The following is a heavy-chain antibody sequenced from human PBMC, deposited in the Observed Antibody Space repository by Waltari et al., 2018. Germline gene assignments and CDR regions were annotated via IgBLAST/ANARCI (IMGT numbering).Heavy chain of an antibody. D-gene: IGHD3-22*01. CDR3: AKDRRRDYDSSGY. CDR2: ISGSGGST. J-gene: IGHJ4*02. V-gene: IGHV3-23*01. CDR1: GFTFSSYA. Sequence: EVQLLESGGGLVQPGGSLRLSCAASGFTFSSYAMSWVRQAPGKGLEWVSAISGSGGSTYYADSVKGRFTISRDNSKNTLYLQRNSLRAEDTAVYYCAKDRRRDYDSSGYWGQGTLVTVSS.